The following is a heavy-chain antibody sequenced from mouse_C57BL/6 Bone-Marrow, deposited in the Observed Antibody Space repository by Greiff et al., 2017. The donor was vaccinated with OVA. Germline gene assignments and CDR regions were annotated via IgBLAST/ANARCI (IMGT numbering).Heavy chain of an antibody. CDR3: AREGLRRGGHYAMDY. D-gene: IGHD2-2*01. V-gene: IGHV1-81*01. J-gene: IGHJ4*01. CDR2: IYPRSGNT. CDR1: GYTFTSYG. Sequence: QVQLQQSGAELARPGASVKLSCKASGYTFTSYGISWVKQRTGQGLEWIGEIYPRSGNTYYNEKFKGKATLTADKSSSTAYMELRSLTSEDSAVYFCAREGLRRGGHYAMDYWGQGTSVTVSS.